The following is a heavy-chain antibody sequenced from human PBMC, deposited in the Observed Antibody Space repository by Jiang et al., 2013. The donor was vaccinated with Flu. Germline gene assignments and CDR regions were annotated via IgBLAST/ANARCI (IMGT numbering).Heavy chain of an antibody. CDR2: TYYRSKWYN. CDR1: GDSVSTNNAS. Sequence: TLSLTCAISGDSVSTNNASWNWIRQSPSRGLEWLGRTYYRSKWYNDYTKSVKSRITINPDTSKNRFSLQLNSVTPEDTAVYYCARSFGGYYLSYFDYWGQGTLVTVSS. CDR3: ARSFGGYYLSYFDY. D-gene: IGHD3-22*01. J-gene: IGHJ4*02. V-gene: IGHV6-1*01.